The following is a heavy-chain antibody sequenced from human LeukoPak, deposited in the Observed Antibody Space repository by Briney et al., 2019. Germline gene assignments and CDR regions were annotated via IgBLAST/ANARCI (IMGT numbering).Heavy chain of an antibody. CDR1: GGSISSSNW. J-gene: IGHJ3*02. Sequence: SETLSLTCAVSGGSISSSNWWSWVRRPPGKGLEWIGEIYHSGSTNYNPSLKSRVTISVDKSKNQFSLKLSSVTAADTAVYYCATHIVVVTAIRSAFDIWGQGTMVTVSS. D-gene: IGHD2-21*02. CDR3: ATHIVVVTAIRSAFDI. CDR2: IYHSGST. V-gene: IGHV4-4*02.